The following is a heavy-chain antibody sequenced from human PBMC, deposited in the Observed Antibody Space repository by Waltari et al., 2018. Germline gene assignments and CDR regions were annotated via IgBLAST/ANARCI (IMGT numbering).Heavy chain of an antibody. CDR1: GFTLCCCS. D-gene: IGHD7-27*01. V-gene: IGHV3-23*01. CDR3: ARKGIWGQTYPLDY. Sequence: EVVVLESGGGLVHPGGSLSLSCGASGFTLCCCSMSWASQDPGKGVGWVSGVSGGGDSTDYADSVKGRFTISRDNSKNTLYLQMNSLRVEDTAIYYCARKGIWGQTYPLDYWGQGTLVTVSS. J-gene: IGHJ4*02. CDR2: VSGGGDST.